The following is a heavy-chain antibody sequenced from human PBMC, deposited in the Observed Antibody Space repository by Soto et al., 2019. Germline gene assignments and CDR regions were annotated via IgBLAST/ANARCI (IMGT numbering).Heavy chain of an antibody. CDR3: AKGDGNYYDRTTYGYFDY. V-gene: IGHV3-30*18. J-gene: IGHJ4*02. D-gene: IGHD3-22*01. Sequence: GGSLRLSCAASGFTFSSYGMHWVRQAPGKGLEWVAAISYDGSNKYYADSVKGRFTISRDNSKNTLYLQMNSLRAEDTAVYYCAKGDGNYYDRTTYGYFDYWGQGTLVTVSS. CDR1: GFTFSSYG. CDR2: ISYDGSNK.